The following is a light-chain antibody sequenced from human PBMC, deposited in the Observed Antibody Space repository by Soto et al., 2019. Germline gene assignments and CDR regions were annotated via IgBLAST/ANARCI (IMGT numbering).Light chain of an antibody. V-gene: IGLV4-69*01. CDR3: QTWDTGISVV. CDR2: LNNDGSH. CDR1: SGHSNYA. J-gene: IGLJ2*01. Sequence: QAVLTQSPSASASLGASVKLTCTLSSGHSNYAIAWHQQQPEKGPRYLMKLNNDGSHSKGDGIPDRFSASSSGAERYLTISSLQSEDESDYYCQTWDTGISVVFGGGTKLTVL.